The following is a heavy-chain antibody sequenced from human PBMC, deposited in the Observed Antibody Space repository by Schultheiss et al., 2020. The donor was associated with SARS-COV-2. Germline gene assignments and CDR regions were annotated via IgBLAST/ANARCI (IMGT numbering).Heavy chain of an antibody. D-gene: IGHD6-6*01. Sequence: GGSLRLSCAASGFTFSSYEMNWVRQAPGKGLEWVAFIWYDGSNKYYADSVKGRFTISRDNSKNTLYLQMNSLRAEDTAVYYCARTRPYYYYGMDVWGQGTTVTVSS. CDR2: IWYDGSNK. CDR1: GFTFSSYE. V-gene: IGHV3-33*08. CDR3: ARTRPYYYYGMDV. J-gene: IGHJ6*02.